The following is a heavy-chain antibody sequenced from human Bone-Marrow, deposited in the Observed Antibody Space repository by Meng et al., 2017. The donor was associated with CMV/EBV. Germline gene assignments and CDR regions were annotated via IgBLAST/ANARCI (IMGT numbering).Heavy chain of an antibody. CDR1: GFNFRSYW. D-gene: IGHD3-10*01. V-gene: IGHV3-74*01. J-gene: IGHJ4*02. CDR3: TRVIMGGSRSFDC. Sequence: CAASGFNFRSYWMHWVRQAPGKGLVWVSRINGDGSEISYADPVKGRFTISRDSAKNTVYLQMNSLSAEDTAVYYCTRVIMGGSRSFDCWGQGTLVTVSS. CDR2: INGDGSEI.